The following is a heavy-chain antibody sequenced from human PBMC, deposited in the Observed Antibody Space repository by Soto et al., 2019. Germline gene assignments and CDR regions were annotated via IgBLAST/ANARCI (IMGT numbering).Heavy chain of an antibody. Sequence: ASVKVSCKASGYTFTSYYMHWVRQAPGQGLEWMGIINPSGGSTSYAQKFQGRVTMTRDTSTSTVYMELSSLRSEDTAVYYCARGGFWSGTDYYYMDVWGKGTTVTVSS. CDR1: GYTFTSYY. CDR3: ARGGFWSGTDYYYMDV. J-gene: IGHJ6*03. D-gene: IGHD3-3*01. V-gene: IGHV1-46*01. CDR2: INPSGGST.